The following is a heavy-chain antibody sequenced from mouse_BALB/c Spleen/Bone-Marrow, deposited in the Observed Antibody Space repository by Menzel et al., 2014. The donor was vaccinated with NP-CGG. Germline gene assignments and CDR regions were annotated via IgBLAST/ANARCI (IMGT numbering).Heavy chain of an antibody. CDR3: ASWSTTGAMDY. CDR1: GYSFTAYT. J-gene: IGHJ4*01. Sequence: EVQLQQSGSELVKPGASMRISCRASGYSFTAYTMNWVKQSHGKNLEWIGLINPYNGGTSYNQKFKGKATLTVDKSSSTAYMELLSLTSEDSAVYYCASWSTTGAMDYWGQGTSVTGSS. V-gene: IGHV1-18*01. D-gene: IGHD5-1*01. CDR2: INPYNGGT.